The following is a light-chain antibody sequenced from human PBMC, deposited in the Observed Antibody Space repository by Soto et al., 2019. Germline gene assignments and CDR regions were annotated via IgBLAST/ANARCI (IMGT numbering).Light chain of an antibody. CDR3: ASYAGNNNFVL. Sequence: QSALAQPPSASGSPGQSVTISCTGTSSDVGAYNYVSWHQQHPGKAPKLVIYEVTERPSGVPERFSGSKSGSTASLTVSGLQAEDEALYYCASYAGNNNFVLFGGGTKLTVL. J-gene: IGLJ2*01. CDR2: EVT. CDR1: SSDVGAYNY. V-gene: IGLV2-8*01.